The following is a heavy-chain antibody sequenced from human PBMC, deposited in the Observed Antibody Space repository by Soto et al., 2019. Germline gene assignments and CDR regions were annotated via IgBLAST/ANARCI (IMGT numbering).Heavy chain of an antibody. Sequence: GGSLRLSCAASGFTFSNAWMSWVRQAPGKGLEWVGRIKSKTGGGTTDYAAPVKGRFTISRDDSKNTLYLQMKSLKTEDTAVYYCTTDATVFLEWLYSYWGQGTLVTVSS. CDR3: TTDATVFLEWLYSY. D-gene: IGHD3-3*01. CDR1: GFTFSNAW. CDR2: IKSKTGGGTT. J-gene: IGHJ4*02. V-gene: IGHV3-15*01.